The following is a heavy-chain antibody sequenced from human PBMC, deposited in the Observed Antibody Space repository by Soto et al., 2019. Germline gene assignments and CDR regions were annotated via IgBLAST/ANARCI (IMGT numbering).Heavy chain of an antibody. CDR2: LYNTGST. J-gene: IGHJ5*02. D-gene: IGHD1-26*01. CDR1: GGSISSYY. Sequence: ASETLSLTCTVSGGSISSYYWSWIRQPPGKGLEWIGYLYNTGSTIHNPSLKSRVTISVDTSKNQFSLKLSSVTAADTAVYYCARGKYSGSYYDWFDPWGQGTLVTVSS. V-gene: IGHV4-59*01. CDR3: ARGKYSGSYYDWFDP.